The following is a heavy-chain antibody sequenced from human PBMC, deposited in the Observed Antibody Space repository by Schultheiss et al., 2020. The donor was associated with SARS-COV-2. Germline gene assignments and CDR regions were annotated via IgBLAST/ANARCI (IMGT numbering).Heavy chain of an antibody. CDR3: ARDRSNRGFDAFDI. J-gene: IGHJ3*02. V-gene: IGHV3-30*01. CDR2: ISFDGNNK. CDR1: GFTFSSYW. Sequence: GESLKISCAASGFTFSSYWMSWVRQAPGKGLEWVTVISFDGNNKYYADSVKGRFTISRDNSKNTLYLQMNSLRAEDTAVYYCARDRSNRGFDAFDIWGQGTMVTVSS. D-gene: IGHD2/OR15-2a*01.